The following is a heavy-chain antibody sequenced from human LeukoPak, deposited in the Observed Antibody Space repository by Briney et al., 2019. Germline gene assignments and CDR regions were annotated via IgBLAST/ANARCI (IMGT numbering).Heavy chain of an antibody. J-gene: IGHJ4*02. CDR1: GGSISSSSYY. Sequence: PSETLSLTCIVSGGSISSSSYYWGWIRQPPGKGLEWIGTISDSGDTYYNPSLKSRVTISVDKAKNQFSLRLSSVTAADTAVYYCARRHSRSSYLDYWGQGTLVTVSS. D-gene: IGHD6-6*01. CDR2: ISDSGDT. V-gene: IGHV4-39*01. CDR3: ARRHSRSSYLDY.